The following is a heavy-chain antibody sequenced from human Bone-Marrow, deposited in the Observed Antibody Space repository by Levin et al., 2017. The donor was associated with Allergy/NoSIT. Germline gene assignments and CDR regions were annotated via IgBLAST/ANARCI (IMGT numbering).Heavy chain of an antibody. CDR2: IYYSGST. CDR1: GGSISSSSYY. CDR3: ARSLRHCTGGVCYLYYYYMDV. D-gene: IGHD2-8*02. V-gene: IGHV4-39*01. Sequence: KPSETLSLTCTVSGGSISSSSYYWGWIRQPPGKGLEWIGSIYYSGSTYYNPSLKSRVTISVDTSKNQFSLKLSSVTAADTAVYYCARSLRHCTGGVCYLYYYYMDVWGKGTTVTVSS. J-gene: IGHJ6*03.